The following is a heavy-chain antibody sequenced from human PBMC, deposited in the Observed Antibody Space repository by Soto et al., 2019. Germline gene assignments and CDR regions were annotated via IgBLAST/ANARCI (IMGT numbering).Heavy chain of an antibody. D-gene: IGHD3-10*02. CDR3: GRDQSGIGYYVDWFDP. Sequence: ASVKVSCKSSGYPFTHYGITWVRQAPGQGLEWMGWISPYNGNTNYGQTLQGRVTLTTDTSTSTVYMELRSLRSEDTAIYYCGRDQSGIGYYVDWFDPWGQGTLVTVSS. CDR1: GYPFTHYG. J-gene: IGHJ5*02. CDR2: ISPYNGNT. V-gene: IGHV1-18*01.